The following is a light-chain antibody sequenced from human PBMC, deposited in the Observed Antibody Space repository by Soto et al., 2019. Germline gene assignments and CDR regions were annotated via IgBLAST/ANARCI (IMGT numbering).Light chain of an antibody. CDR2: DAS. Sequence: EIVLTQSPATLSLSPGERATLSCRASQSISSYLGWYQQKPGQAPRLLICDASNRGTGISARFSDSGSGTDFTLAISILEPEDSSVYYCQQRTSLPTCGGGIKVEIK. V-gene: IGKV3-11*01. CDR3: QQRTSLPT. CDR1: QSISSY. J-gene: IGKJ4*01.